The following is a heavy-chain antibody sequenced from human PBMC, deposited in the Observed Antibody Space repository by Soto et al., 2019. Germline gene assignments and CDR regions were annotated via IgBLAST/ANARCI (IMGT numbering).Heavy chain of an antibody. CDR1: EITFSTFT. V-gene: IGHV3-48*02. CDR2: ISSDSGTM. J-gene: IGHJ4*02. CDR3: AGGGDYSWGSYRSVDY. Sequence: EVQLVESGGGLVQPGGSLRLSCAASEITFSTFTMNWVRQAPGKGLEWVSYISSDSGTMYYADSVRGRFTISRDNSKNSIYLQMNSLRDGDTAVYHCAGGGDYSWGSYRSVDYWGQGTLVTVSS. D-gene: IGHD3-16*02.